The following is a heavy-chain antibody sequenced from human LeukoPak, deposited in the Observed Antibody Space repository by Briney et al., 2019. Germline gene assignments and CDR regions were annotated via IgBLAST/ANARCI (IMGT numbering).Heavy chain of an antibody. CDR3: ARDGRSGYEDL. Sequence: SETLSLTCNVSGVSIKANSDYWGWLRQPPGKGREWIGSIYHVGGTYYNPSLKSRVTISIDTSKNQFSLRLTSVTAADTAIYYCARDGRSGYEDLWGPGTLVTVSS. CDR1: GVSIKANSDY. J-gene: IGHJ5*02. CDR2: IYHVGGT. D-gene: IGHD5-12*01. V-gene: IGHV4-39*07.